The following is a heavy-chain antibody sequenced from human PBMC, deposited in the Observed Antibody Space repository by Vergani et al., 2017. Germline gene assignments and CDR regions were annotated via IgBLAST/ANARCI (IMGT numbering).Heavy chain of an antibody. CDR3: ARGRAHYYDSSGYPMGFFDY. D-gene: IGHD3-22*01. CDR2: IYYSGST. CDR1: GGSISSGDYY. V-gene: IGHV4-30-4*01. J-gene: IGHJ4*02. Sequence: QVQLQESGPGLVKPSQTLSLTCTVSGGSISSGDYYWCWLRQPPGKVLEWIGYIYYSGSTYYNPSLKRRVTILVDTSKNQFSLKLSSVTAADTAVYYCARGRAHYYDSSGYPMGFFDYWGQGTLVTVSS.